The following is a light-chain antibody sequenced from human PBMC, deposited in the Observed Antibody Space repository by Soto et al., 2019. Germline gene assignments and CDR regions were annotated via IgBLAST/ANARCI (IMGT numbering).Light chain of an antibody. CDR2: DAS. V-gene: IGKV1-5*01. CDR3: QQYNNWPRRT. CDR1: QSCRNS. J-gene: IGKJ5*01. Sequence: DLQMTQSPSTLSASVGDRVTITCRASQSCRNSLAWYQQKAGKAPTLLIYDASTLQSGVPSRFSGSGSGTEFTLTISSLQSEDFAVYYCQQYNNWPRRTFGQGTRLEIK.